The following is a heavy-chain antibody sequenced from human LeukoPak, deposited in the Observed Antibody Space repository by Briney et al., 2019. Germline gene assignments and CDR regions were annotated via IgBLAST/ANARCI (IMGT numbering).Heavy chain of an antibody. V-gene: IGHV3-23*01. CDR1: GFTFSTYG. D-gene: IGHD3-10*01. CDR3: TKDSFTVIRGVGSGDGFAV. CDR2: AGDSAQTT. Sequence: GGSLRLSCVASGFTFSTYGMSWVRRAPGKGLEWVAVAGDSAQTTHYADSVKGRFFVSRDNSRNTVHLQMNSLRAEDTALYFCTKDSFTVIRGVGSGDGFAVWGQGTMVTVSS. J-gene: IGHJ3*01.